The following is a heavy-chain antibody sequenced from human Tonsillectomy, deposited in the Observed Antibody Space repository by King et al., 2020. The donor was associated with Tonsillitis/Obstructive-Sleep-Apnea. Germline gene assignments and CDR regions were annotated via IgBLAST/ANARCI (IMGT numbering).Heavy chain of an antibody. V-gene: IGHV4-34*01. Sequence: VQLPQWGAGLLKPSETLSLTCAVYGGSFSADYWSWIRQPPGKGLEWIGEVNHSGSTNYNPSLKSRVTISVDTSKNQFSLKLSSVTAADTAVYYCARQEVEGGGGLDYWGEGTLVTVSS. J-gene: IGHJ4*02. CDR1: GGSFSADY. D-gene: IGHD1-26*01. CDR2: VNHSGST. CDR3: ARQEVEGGGGLDY.